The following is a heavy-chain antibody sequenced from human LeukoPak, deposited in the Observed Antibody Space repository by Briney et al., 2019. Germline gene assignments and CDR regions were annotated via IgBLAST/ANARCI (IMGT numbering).Heavy chain of an antibody. V-gene: IGHV3-33*01. J-gene: IGHJ4*02. D-gene: IGHD6-13*01. CDR3: AVVKRYSSSSPTDY. Sequence: PGGSLRLSCAASGFTFSSYGMHWVRQAPGKGLEWVALIWYDGNNKYYADSVKGRFTISRDNSKNTLYLQMNSLRAEDTAVYYCAVVKRYSSSSPTDYWGQGTLVTVSS. CDR1: GFTFSSYG. CDR2: IWYDGNNK.